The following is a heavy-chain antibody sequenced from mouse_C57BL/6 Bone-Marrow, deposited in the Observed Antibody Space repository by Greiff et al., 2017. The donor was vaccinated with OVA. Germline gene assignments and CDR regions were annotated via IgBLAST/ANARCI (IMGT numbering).Heavy chain of an antibody. D-gene: IGHD1-1*01. CDR3: ARHHYCGSRYFDV. CDR1: GFTFSSYG. V-gene: IGHV5-6*01. CDR2: ISSGGSYT. Sequence: EVKLVESGGDLVKPGGSLKLSCAASGFTFSSYGMSWVRQTPDKRLEWVATISSGGSYTYYPDSVKGRFTLSRDNAKNTLYLQMSSLKSEDTAMYYCARHHYCGSRYFDVWGTGTTVTVSS. J-gene: IGHJ1*03.